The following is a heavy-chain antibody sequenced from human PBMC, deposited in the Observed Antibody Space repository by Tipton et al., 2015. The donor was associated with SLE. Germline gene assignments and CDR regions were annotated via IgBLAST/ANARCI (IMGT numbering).Heavy chain of an antibody. Sequence: SLRLSCAASGFTFSSYWMHWVRQAPGKGLVWVSRINSDGSSTSYADSVKGRFTISRDNAKNTLYLQMNSLRAEDTAVYYCAREVDFWSGLDAFDIWGQGTMVTVSS. V-gene: IGHV3-74*01. J-gene: IGHJ3*02. CDR1: GFTFSSYW. CDR3: AREVDFWSGLDAFDI. D-gene: IGHD3-3*01. CDR2: INSDGSST.